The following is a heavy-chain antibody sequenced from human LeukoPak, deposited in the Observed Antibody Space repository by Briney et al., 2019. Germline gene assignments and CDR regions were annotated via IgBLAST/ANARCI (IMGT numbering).Heavy chain of an antibody. V-gene: IGHV4-61*02. D-gene: IGHD6-13*01. CDR3: ARDGVGDSSSWSRLSVYYYYTDV. J-gene: IGHJ6*03. CDR2: IYTSGST. Sequence: SQTLSLTCTVSGGSISSGSYYCSWIRQPAGKGLEWIGRIYTSGSTNYNPSLKSRVTISIDTSKNQFSLKLSSVTAADTAVYYCARDGVGDSSSWSRLSVYYYYTDVWGKGTTVTVSS. CDR1: GGSISSGSYY.